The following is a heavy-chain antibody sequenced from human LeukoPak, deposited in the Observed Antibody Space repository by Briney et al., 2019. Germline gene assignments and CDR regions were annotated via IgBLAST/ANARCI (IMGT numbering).Heavy chain of an antibody. D-gene: IGHD2-15*01. J-gene: IGHJ6*02. Sequence: SETLSLTCTISGGSISSYYWSWIRQPPGKGLEWIGYVDYRGNTNYNPSLKSRVTTSIDTSKSLFPLNLNSGTAADTAREYCARLEGGAANRQWYGMDVWGQGTTVTVSS. V-gene: IGHV4-59*01. CDR1: GGSISSYY. CDR3: ARLEGGAANRQWYGMDV. CDR2: VDYRGNT.